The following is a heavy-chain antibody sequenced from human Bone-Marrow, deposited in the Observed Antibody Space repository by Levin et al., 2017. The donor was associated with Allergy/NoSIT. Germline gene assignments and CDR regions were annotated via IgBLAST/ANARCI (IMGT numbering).Heavy chain of an antibody. V-gene: IGHV3-15*01. Sequence: TGGSLRLSCAASGFDFSDAWMTWVRQAPGKGLEWVGRIKSKSDGETTDYAAPVKGRFTISRDDSKNTLYLQMSSLKIEDTAVYYCSTEYCSNSSCNPWGQGTLVTVSS. CDR2: IKSKSDGETT. D-gene: IGHD4-11*01. CDR1: GFDFSDAW. J-gene: IGHJ4*02. CDR3: STEYCSNSSCNP.